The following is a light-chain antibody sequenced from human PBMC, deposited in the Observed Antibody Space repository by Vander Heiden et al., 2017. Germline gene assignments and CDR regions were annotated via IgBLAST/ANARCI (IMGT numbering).Light chain of an antibody. J-gene: IGLJ1*01. CDR2: IVI. CDR1: SSDGGGYNY. Sequence: QSALTQPAPVSGSPAHSLTVTCTCTSSDGGGYNYVSFSQQHPGQAPKLQTFIVINRPSGLSNRFSGSKAGSTPCLTISGLQAEDEADYYGSSYASSSTYVFGTGTKVTVL. CDR3: SSYASSSTYV. V-gene: IGLV2-14*03.